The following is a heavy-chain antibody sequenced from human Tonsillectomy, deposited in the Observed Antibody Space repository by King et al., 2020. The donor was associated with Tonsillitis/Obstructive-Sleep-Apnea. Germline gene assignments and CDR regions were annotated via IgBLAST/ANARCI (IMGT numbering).Heavy chain of an antibody. J-gene: IGHJ3*02. D-gene: IGHD2-2*01. CDR2: IYHSGST. V-gene: IGHV4-4*02. CDR3: ARGYCSSPSCHGDDAFDI. Sequence: LQLQESGPGLVKPSGTLSLTCAVSGGSISSSNWWSCVRQPPGKGLEWIGKIYHSGSTDYNPSLTSRVTISVDKSKNHFSLRLSSVTAADTAVYYCARGYCSSPSCHGDDAFDIWGQGTMVTVSS. CDR1: GGSISSSNW.